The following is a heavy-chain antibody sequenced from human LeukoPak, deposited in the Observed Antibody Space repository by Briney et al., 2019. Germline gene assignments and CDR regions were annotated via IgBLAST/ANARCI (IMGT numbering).Heavy chain of an antibody. CDR3: ARKYYDGSGYFAPDY. CDR2: ISYDGSNK. J-gene: IGHJ4*02. CDR1: GFTFSSYA. D-gene: IGHD3-22*01. Sequence: GGSLRLSCAASGFTFSSYAMHWVRQAPGKGLEWVAVISYDGSNKYYADSVKGRFTISRDNSKNTLYLQMNSLRAEDTAVYYCARKYYDGSGYFAPDYWGQGTLVTVSS. V-gene: IGHV3-30*04.